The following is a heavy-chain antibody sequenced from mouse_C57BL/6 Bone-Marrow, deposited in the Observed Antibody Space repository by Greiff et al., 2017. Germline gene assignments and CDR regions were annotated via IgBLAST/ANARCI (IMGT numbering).Heavy chain of an antibody. D-gene: IGHD2-4*01. CDR1: GYTFTDYY. V-gene: IGHV1-19*01. Sequence: VQLQQSGPVLVKPGASVKMSCKASGYTFTDYYMNWVKQSHGKSLEWIGVINPYNGGTSYNQKFKGKATLTVDKSSSTAYMELNSLTSEDSAVYYCARGDYDAWFAYWGQGTLVTVSA. CDR2: INPYNGGT. CDR3: ARGDYDAWFAY. J-gene: IGHJ3*01.